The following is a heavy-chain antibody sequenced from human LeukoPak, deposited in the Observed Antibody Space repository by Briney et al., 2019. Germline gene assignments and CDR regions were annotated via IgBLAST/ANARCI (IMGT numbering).Heavy chain of an antibody. CDR3: ARGGSSIYYYYYMDA. D-gene: IGHD2-15*01. CDR1: GFTFSSYA. CDR2: ISYDGSNK. Sequence: GGSLRLSCAASGFTFSSYAMHWVRQAPGKGLEWVAVISYDGSNKYYADSVKGRFTISRDNSKNTLYLQMNSLRAEDTAVYYCARGGSSIYYYYYMDAWGKGTTVTVSS. V-gene: IGHV3-30*04. J-gene: IGHJ6*03.